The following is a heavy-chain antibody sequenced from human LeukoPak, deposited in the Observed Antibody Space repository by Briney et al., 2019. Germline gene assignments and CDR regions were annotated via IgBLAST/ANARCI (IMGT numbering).Heavy chain of an antibody. CDR1: GYTFTGYY. J-gene: IGHJ4*02. Sequence: GAPVKVSCKASGYTFTGYYMHWVRQAPGQGLEWMGWINPNSGGTNYAQKFQGRVTMTRDASISTAYMELSRLRSDDTAVYYCARDFGIVAAGTVGGLLYYFDYWGQGTLVTVSS. D-gene: IGHD6-13*01. V-gene: IGHV1-2*02. CDR3: ARDFGIVAAGTVGGLLYYFDY. CDR2: INPNSGGT.